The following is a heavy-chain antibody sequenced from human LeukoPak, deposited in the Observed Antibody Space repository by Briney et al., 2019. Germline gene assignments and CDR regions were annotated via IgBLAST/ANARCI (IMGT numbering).Heavy chain of an antibody. CDR1: GFTFSSYG. CDR2: ISGSGGST. V-gene: IGHV3-23*01. CDR3: ARTGVDSSEADY. Sequence: GALRLSCAASGFTFSSYGMSWVRQAPGKGLEWVSAISGSGGSTYYADSVKGRFTISRDNSKNTLYLQMNGLRAEDTAVYYCARTGVDSSEADYWGQGTLVTVSS. J-gene: IGHJ4*02. D-gene: IGHD6-25*01.